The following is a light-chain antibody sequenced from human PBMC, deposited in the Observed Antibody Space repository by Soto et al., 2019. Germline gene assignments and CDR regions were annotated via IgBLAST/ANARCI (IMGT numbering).Light chain of an antibody. CDR1: QSVRSY. Sequence: EIVLTQSPATLSLSPGERATLSCRASQSVRSYLAWYQHKHGQAPRLLIYDASNWATGIPARFSGSGSGTDFTLTISSLEPEDFAVYYCQQRSNWPLTFGGGTKVDIK. CDR3: QQRSNWPLT. J-gene: IGKJ4*01. CDR2: DAS. V-gene: IGKV3-11*01.